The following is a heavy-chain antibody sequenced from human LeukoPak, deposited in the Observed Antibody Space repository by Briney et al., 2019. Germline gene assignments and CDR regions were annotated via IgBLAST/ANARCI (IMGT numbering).Heavy chain of an antibody. Sequence: GGSLRLSCAASGFTFSRYWMHWVRQAPGKGQVWVSNIKTDGSTTNYADSVKGRFTISRDNAKNTLYLQMNGLRAEDTAVYYCATVTFGPNDCWGQGTLVTVSS. D-gene: IGHD3-16*01. CDR1: GFTFSRYW. CDR2: IKTDGSTT. CDR3: ATVTFGPNDC. V-gene: IGHV3-74*01. J-gene: IGHJ4*02.